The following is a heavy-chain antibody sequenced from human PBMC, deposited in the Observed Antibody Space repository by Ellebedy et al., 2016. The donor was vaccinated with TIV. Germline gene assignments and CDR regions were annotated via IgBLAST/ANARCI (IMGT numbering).Heavy chain of an antibody. CDR3: ARVRSGSYYDY. V-gene: IGHV1-3*01. J-gene: IGHJ4*02. D-gene: IGHD1-26*01. Sequence: KFQGRVTITRDTSASTAYMELSSLRSEDTAVYYCARVRSGSYYDYWGQGTLVTVSS.